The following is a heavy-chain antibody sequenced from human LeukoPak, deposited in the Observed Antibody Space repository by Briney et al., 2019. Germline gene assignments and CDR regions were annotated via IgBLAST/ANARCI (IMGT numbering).Heavy chain of an antibody. V-gene: IGHV3-23*01. J-gene: IGHJ4*02. CDR2: LSGSGGST. CDR3: AKGGGGDFPFDY. CDR1: GFTFSNYA. Sequence: GGSLRLSCAASGFTFSNYAMSRVRQAPGKGLEWVSGLSGSGGSTYYADSVKGRFTISRDNFKNTLYLQMNSLRAEDTAVYYCAKGGGGDFPFDYWGQGTLVTVSS. D-gene: IGHD2-21*02.